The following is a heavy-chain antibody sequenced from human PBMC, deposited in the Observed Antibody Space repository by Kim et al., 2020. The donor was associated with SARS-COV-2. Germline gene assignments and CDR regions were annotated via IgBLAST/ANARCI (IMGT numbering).Heavy chain of an antibody. D-gene: IGHD2-15*01. Sequence: YVAEAERGRYTISRDNPKNTLYLQMNRLRADDTAVYYCMRGGWYSTFDHWGQGTLVTVSS. V-gene: IGHV3-53*01. CDR3: MRGGWYSTFDH. J-gene: IGHJ4*02.